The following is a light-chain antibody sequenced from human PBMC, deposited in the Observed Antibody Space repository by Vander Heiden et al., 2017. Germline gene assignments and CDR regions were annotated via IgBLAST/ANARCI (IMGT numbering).Light chain of an antibody. CDR1: QDISIY. CDR3: QQYANLPWT. Sequence: DIQMTQSPSSLSTSVGDRVTITCQASQDISIYLNWYQQKPGKAPKLLIYDASSLETGVPSRFSGSGSGTDFTFTISSLQPEDIATYYCQQYANLPWTFGQGTKVEIK. V-gene: IGKV1-33*01. J-gene: IGKJ1*01. CDR2: DAS.